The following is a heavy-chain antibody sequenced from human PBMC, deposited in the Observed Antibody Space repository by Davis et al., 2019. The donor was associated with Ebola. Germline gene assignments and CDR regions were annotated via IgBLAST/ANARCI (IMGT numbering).Heavy chain of an antibody. Sequence: MPSETLSLTCTVPGGSISSDYWIWIRQPPGGGLEWIGYIFYTGGTYYSPSPKSRVTISVDTSTNQFSLKLRSVTAADTAVYYCARGRRSYDILTGYYGATIDYWGQGTLVAVSS. CDR1: GGSISSDY. CDR3: ARGRRSYDILTGYYGATIDY. V-gene: IGHV4-59*01. CDR2: IFYTGGT. D-gene: IGHD3-9*01. J-gene: IGHJ4*02.